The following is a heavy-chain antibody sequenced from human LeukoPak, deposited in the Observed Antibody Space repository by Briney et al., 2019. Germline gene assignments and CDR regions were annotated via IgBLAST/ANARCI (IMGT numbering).Heavy chain of an antibody. Sequence: GGSLRLSCAASGFTFSDYWMHWVRQAPGKGLVWVSRINGDGSRTGYADSVKGRITISRDNAKNTLHLQMNSLRAEDTAVYYCAREKRYVDFDYWGQGTLVTVSS. V-gene: IGHV3-74*01. CDR2: INGDGSRT. D-gene: IGHD5-12*01. J-gene: IGHJ4*02. CDR3: AREKRYVDFDY. CDR1: GFTFSDYW.